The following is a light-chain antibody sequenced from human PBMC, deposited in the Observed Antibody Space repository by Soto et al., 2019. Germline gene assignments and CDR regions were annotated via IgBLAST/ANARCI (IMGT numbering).Light chain of an antibody. V-gene: IGKV3-11*01. J-gene: IGKJ3*01. CDR3: QQRSNWPGT. Sequence: EIVLTQSPATLSLSPGERATLSCRASQSVSSYLAWYQQKPGQAPRLLIYDASNRATGSPARFSGSGSGTDFTLTICSLEPEDFAVYYGQQRSNWPGTFGHGTKVDIK. CDR1: QSVSSY. CDR2: DAS.